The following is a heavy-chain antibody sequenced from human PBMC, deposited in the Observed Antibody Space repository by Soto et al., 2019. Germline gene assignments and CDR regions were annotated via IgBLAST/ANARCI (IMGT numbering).Heavy chain of an antibody. CDR3: TRGLYYDSSGYYYGPFVY. J-gene: IGHJ4*02. CDR1: GFTFSGSA. V-gene: IGHV3-73*01. D-gene: IGHD3-22*01. CDR2: IRSKANSYAT. Sequence: GGSLRLSCAASGFTFSGSAMHWVRQASGKGLEWVGRIRSKANSYATAYAASVKGRFTISRDDSKNTAYLQMNSLKTEDTAVYYCTRGLYYDSSGYYYGPFVYWGQGTLVTVSS.